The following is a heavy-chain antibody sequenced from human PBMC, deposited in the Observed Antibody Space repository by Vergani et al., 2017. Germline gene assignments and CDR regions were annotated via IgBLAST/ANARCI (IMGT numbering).Heavy chain of an antibody. CDR1: GGTFSSYT. D-gene: IGHD2-21*01. CDR2: IIPIFGTA. J-gene: IGHJ6*03. V-gene: IGHV1-69*08. CDR3: ARGRPPVLLYYYYYYMDV. Sequence: QVQLVQSGAEVKKPGSSVKVSCKASGGTFSSYTISWVRQAPGQGLEWMGRIIPIFGTANYAQKFQGRVTMTRNTSISTAYMELSSLRSEDTAVYYCARGRPPVLLYYYYYYMDVWGKGTTVTVSS.